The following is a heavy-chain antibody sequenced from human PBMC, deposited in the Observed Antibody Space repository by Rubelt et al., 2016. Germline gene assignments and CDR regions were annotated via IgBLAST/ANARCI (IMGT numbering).Heavy chain of an antibody. CDR3: ATALHAGDDSSGYYHGYFDY. CDR1: GGTFSSYA. J-gene: IGHJ4*02. CDR2: IIPILGIA. D-gene: IGHD3-22*01. Sequence: QVQLVQSGAEVKKPGSSVKVSCKASGGTFSSYAISWVRQAPGQGLEWMGRIIPILGIANYAQKFQGRVTMTEDKSTEKAYMELSSLRSEDTAVYYCATALHAGDDSSGYYHGYFDYWGQGTLVTVSS. V-gene: IGHV1-69*04.